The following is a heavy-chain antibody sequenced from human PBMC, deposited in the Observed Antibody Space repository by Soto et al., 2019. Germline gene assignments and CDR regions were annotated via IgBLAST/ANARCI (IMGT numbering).Heavy chain of an antibody. Sequence: PSETLSLTCTVSGGSISSYYWSRIRQPPGKGLEWIGYIYYSGSTNYNPSLKSRVTISVDTSKNQFSLKLSSVTAADTAVYYCARDPRVWFGEYYFDYWGQGTLVTVSS. J-gene: IGHJ4*02. CDR1: GGSISSYY. CDR2: IYYSGST. CDR3: ARDPRVWFGEYYFDY. D-gene: IGHD3-10*01. V-gene: IGHV4-59*01.